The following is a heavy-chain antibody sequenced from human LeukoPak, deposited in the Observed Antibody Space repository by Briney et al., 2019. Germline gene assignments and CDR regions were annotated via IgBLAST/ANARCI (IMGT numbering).Heavy chain of an antibody. D-gene: IGHD4-23*01. Sequence: PGGSLRLSCAASGFTFSSYAMSWVRQAPGKGLEWVSAISGSGGNTYYADSVKGRFTISRDISKNTLYLQMNSLRAEDTAVYYCAKDTKTPYYYYYMDVWGRGTTVTVSS. J-gene: IGHJ6*03. CDR2: ISGSGGNT. V-gene: IGHV3-23*01. CDR3: AKDTKTPYYYYYMDV. CDR1: GFTFSSYA.